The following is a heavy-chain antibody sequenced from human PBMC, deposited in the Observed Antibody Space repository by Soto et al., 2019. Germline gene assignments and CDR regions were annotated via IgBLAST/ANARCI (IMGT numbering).Heavy chain of an antibody. CDR2: ISAYNGKT. Sequence: ASVKVSCKASGYTFTSYAISWIRQAPGQGLEWMGWISAYNGKTNYAQRLQGRVTMTTDKSTSTAYMELRALRSDDTAVYYCARDSPEWGAAPVYWGQGTLVTVSS. CDR3: ARDSPEWGAAPVY. D-gene: IGHD1-26*01. J-gene: IGHJ4*02. V-gene: IGHV1-18*04. CDR1: GYTFTSYA.